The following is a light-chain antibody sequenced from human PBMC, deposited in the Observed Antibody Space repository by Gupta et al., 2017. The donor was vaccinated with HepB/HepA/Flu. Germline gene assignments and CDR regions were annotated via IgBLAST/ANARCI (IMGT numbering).Light chain of an antibody. J-gene: IGKJ4*01. Sequence: DIQMTQSPSSLSAFVGDRVTITCQASQDIDNYLNWYHQKPGKAPKLLLYDASKLQTGVPSRFSGSGSGTDFSLTISILQPEDIGTYYCQQFHNLPLTFGGGTKVEI. V-gene: IGKV1-33*01. CDR1: QDIDNY. CDR3: QQFHNLPLT. CDR2: DAS.